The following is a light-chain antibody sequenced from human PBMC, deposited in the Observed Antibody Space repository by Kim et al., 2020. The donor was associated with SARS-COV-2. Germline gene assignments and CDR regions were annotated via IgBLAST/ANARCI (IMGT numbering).Light chain of an antibody. Sequence: GQRVTIACYGSSSNIGSNYVYWYQQLPGTAPKLLIYRNNPRPSGVPDRFSGSKSGTSASLAISGLRSEDEADYYCAAWDDSLSGGVFGGGTKVTVL. V-gene: IGLV1-47*01. CDR2: RNN. J-gene: IGLJ3*02. CDR1: SSNIGSNY. CDR3: AAWDDSLSGGV.